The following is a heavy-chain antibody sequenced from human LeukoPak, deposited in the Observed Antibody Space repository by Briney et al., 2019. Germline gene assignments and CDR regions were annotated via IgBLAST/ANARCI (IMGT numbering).Heavy chain of an antibody. CDR1: GFTFSDYY. V-gene: IGHV3-11*01. CDR3: ARIPLPALHCGGDCYSHY. CDR2: ISSSGSTI. D-gene: IGHD2-21*02. Sequence: GGSLRLSCAASGFTFSDYYMSWIRQAPGKGLEWVSYISSSGSTIYYADSVKGRFTISRDNAKNSLYLQMNSLRAEDTAVYYCARIPLPALHCGGDCYSHYWGQGTLVTVSS. J-gene: IGHJ4*02.